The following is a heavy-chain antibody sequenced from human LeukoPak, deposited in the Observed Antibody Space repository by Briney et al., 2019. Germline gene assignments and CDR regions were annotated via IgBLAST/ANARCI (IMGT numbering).Heavy chain of an antibody. Sequence: GGSLRLSCAASGFTFSNYSMSWLRQAPWKGLESVSGISGSGGSTYYADSVKVRLTISRDNSKNTVYLQMDSLRAEETAVYSCEKVGIRISLIVVVFTTADDWYFDLWGRGTLVTVSS. CDR1: GFTFSNYS. V-gene: IGHV3-23*01. CDR2: ISGSGGST. J-gene: IGHJ2*01. CDR3: EKVGIRISLIVVVFTTADDWYFDL. D-gene: IGHD3-22*01.